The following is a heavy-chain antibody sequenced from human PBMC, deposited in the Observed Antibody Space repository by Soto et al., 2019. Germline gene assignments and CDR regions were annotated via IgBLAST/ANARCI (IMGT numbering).Heavy chain of an antibody. V-gene: IGHV3-21*01. CDR1: GFTFSSYS. CDR2: ISSSSSYI. Sequence: GGSLRLSCAASGFTFSSYSMNWVRQAPGKGLEWVSSISSSSSYIYYADSVKGRFTISRDNANNSLYLQMNSLRAEDTAVYYCARGGADIRGYSGYDDAFDIWGQGTMVTVSS. J-gene: IGHJ3*02. D-gene: IGHD5-12*01. CDR3: ARGGADIRGYSGYDDAFDI.